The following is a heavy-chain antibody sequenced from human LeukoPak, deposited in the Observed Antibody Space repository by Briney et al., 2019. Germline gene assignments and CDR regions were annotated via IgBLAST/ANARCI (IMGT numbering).Heavy chain of an antibody. J-gene: IGHJ5*02. CDR1: GYTFTSYY. CDR2: INPSGGST. V-gene: IGHV1-46*01. D-gene: IGHD2-2*02. CDR3: ARGYGYCSSTSCYIGWFDP. Sequence: ASVKVSCKASGYTFTSYYMHWVRQAPGQGLEWMGIINPSGGSTSYAQKSQGRVTMTRDMSTSTVYMELSSLRSEDTAVYYCARGYGYCSSTSCYIGWFDPWGQGTLVTVSS.